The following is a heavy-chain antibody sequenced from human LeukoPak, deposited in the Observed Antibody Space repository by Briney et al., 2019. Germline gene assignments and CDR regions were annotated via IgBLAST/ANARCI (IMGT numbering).Heavy chain of an antibody. J-gene: IGHJ4*02. CDR2: IRYDGSNK. CDR1: GFTFSSYG. CDR3: AKEGPSIAARSFDY. V-gene: IGHV3-30*02. Sequence: GGSLRLPCAASGFTFSSYGMHWVRQAPGKGLEWVAFIRYDGSNKYYADSVKGRFTISRDSSKNTLYLQMNSLRAEDTAVYYCAKEGPSIAARSFDYWGQGNPGHRLL. D-gene: IGHD6-6*01.